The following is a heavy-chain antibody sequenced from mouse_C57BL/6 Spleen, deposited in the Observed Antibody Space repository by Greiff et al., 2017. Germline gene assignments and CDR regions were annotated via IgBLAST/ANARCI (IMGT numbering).Heavy chain of an antibody. Sequence: QVQLKQSGAELVKPGASVKISCKASGYAFSSYWMNWVKQRPGKGLEWIGQIYPGDGDTNYNGKFKGKATLTADKSSSTAYMQLSSLTSEDSAVYFCARRGYGSRDYFDYWGQGTTLTVSS. CDR1: GYAFSSYW. CDR3: ARRGYGSRDYFDY. CDR2: IYPGDGDT. J-gene: IGHJ2*01. D-gene: IGHD1-1*01. V-gene: IGHV1-80*01.